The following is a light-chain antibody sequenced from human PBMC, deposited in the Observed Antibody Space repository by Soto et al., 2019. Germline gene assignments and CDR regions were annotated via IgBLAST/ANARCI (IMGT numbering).Light chain of an antibody. Sequence: QSVLTQPPSVSGAPGQRVTISCTGSSSNIGAGYDVHWYQQLPGTAPKLLIYGNSNRPSGVPDRFSDSKSGTSASLAITGLQAEDEADYYCQSYDSSLSGWVFGGGTKATVL. V-gene: IGLV1-40*01. CDR2: GNS. CDR3: QSYDSSLSGWV. J-gene: IGLJ3*02. CDR1: SSNIGAGYD.